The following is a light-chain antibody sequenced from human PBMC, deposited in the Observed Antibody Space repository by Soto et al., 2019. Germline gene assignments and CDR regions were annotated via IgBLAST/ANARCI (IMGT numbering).Light chain of an antibody. J-gene: IGLJ1*01. V-gene: IGLV2-14*01. CDR2: EVS. CDR1: SSDVGGYKY. Sequence: QSALTQPASVSGSPGQSITISCTGTSSDVGGYKYVSWYQQEPGKAPKLMIYEVSNRPSGVSNRFSGSKSGNTASLTISGLQAEDEADYYCTSYTTDSSLYVFGTGTKVTVL. CDR3: TSYTTDSSLYV.